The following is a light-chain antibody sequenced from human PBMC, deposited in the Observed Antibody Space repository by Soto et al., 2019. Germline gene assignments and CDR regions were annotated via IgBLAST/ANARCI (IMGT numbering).Light chain of an antibody. CDR2: DVS. V-gene: IGLV2-14*03. CDR3: SSYTTIHVI. J-gene: IGLJ7*01. Sequence: QSVLTQPASVSGSPGQSITISCTGTSSDVGGYNYVSWYQQHPGKAPKVIIYDVSYRPSGVSNRFSGSKSGNTASLTISGLQSEDEADYYCSSYTTIHVIFGGGTQLTVL. CDR1: SSDVGGYNY.